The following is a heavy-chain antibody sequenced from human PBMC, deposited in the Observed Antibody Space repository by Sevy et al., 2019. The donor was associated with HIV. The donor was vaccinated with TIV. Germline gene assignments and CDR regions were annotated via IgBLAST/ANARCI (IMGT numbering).Heavy chain of an antibody. CDR1: GFTFSSYA. D-gene: IGHD3-10*01. CDR3: ANYPTTLLWFGELGY. Sequence: GGSLRLSCAASGFTFSSYAMSWVRQAPGKGLEWVSAISGSGGSTYYADSVKGRFTISRDNSKNTLYLQMNSLRAEDTAVYYCANYPTTLLWFGELGYWGQGTLVTVSS. CDR2: ISGSGGST. J-gene: IGHJ4*02. V-gene: IGHV3-23*01.